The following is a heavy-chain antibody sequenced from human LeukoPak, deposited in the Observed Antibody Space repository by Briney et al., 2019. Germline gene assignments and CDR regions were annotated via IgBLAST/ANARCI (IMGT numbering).Heavy chain of an antibody. CDR1: GGSFSGYY. J-gene: IGHJ6*02. V-gene: IGHV4-34*01. Sequence: SETLSLTCAVYGGSFSGYYWSWIRQPPGKGLEWLGEINHSGSTNYNPSLKSRVTISVDTSKNQFSLKLSSVTAADTAVYYCARARHLTGYYYYYYYGMDVWGQGTTVTVSS. CDR2: INHSGST. CDR3: ARARHLTGYYYYYYYGMDV. D-gene: IGHD3-9*01.